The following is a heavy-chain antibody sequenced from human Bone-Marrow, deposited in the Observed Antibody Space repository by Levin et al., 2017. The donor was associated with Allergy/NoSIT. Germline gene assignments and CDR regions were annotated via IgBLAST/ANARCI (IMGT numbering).Heavy chain of an antibody. V-gene: IGHV3-30-3*01. J-gene: IGHJ6*02. Sequence: GGSLRLSCAASGFTFSSYAMHWVRQAPGKGLEWVAVISYDGSNKYYADSVKGRFTISRDNSKNTLYLQMNSLRAEDTAVYYCARDFGFVATNHRYYYGMDVWGQGTTVTVSS. CDR1: GFTFSSYA. D-gene: IGHD5-12*01. CDR3: ARDFGFVATNHRYYYGMDV. CDR2: ISYDGSNK.